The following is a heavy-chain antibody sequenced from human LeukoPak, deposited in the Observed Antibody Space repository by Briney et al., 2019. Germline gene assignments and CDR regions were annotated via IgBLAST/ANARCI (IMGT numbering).Heavy chain of an antibody. CDR2: IYSGGST. V-gene: IGHV3-53*01. Sequence: PGGSLRLSCAASGFTFSSYGMSWVRQAPGKGLEWVSVIYSGGSTYYADSVKGRFTISRDNSENTLYLQMNSLRAEDTAVYYCARVGRYFDLDYWGQGTLVTVSS. J-gene: IGHJ4*02. CDR3: ARVGRYFDLDY. CDR1: GFTFSSYG. D-gene: IGHD3-9*01.